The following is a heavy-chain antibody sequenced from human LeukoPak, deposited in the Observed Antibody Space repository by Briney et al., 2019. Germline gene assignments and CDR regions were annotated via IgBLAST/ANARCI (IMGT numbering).Heavy chain of an antibody. J-gene: IGHJ4*02. Sequence: KPGASVKVSCKASGYTFTSYYMHWVRQATGQGLEWMGWMNPNSGNTGYAQKFQGRVTMTRNTSISTAYMELSSLRSEDTAVYYCARAQDLGSNCGGGSCYSFDYWGQGTLVTVSS. CDR1: GYTFTSYY. D-gene: IGHD2-15*01. CDR2: MNPNSGNT. V-gene: IGHV1-8*02. CDR3: ARAQDLGSNCGGGSCYSFDY.